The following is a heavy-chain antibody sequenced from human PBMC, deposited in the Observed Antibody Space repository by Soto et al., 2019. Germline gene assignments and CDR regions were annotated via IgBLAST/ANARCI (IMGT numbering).Heavy chain of an antibody. CDR2: VSHDGRNT. D-gene: IGHD6-19*01. CDR3: AKGGRQWLVPSDFNY. Sequence: VQLVESGGGVVQPGRSLRLSCAASGFTFRDYAMHWVRQAPGKRLEWVAVVSHDGRNTHYADSVKGRFTISRDSSKYTVSMEMPSLRAEDTAVYYCAKGGRQWLVPSDFNYWGQGALVTVSS. J-gene: IGHJ4*02. CDR1: GFTFRDYA. V-gene: IGHV3-30*18.